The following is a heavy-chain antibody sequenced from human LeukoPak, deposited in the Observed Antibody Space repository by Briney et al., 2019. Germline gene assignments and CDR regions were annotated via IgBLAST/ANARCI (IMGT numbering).Heavy chain of an antibody. CDR1: GGSISSYY. J-gene: IGHJ4*02. Sequence: SETLSLTCTVSGGSISSYYWSWIRQPPGKGLEWIGYIYYSGSTNYNPSLKSRVTISVDTSKNQFSLKLSSVTAADTAVYYCARVRRGGFFDYWGQGPLVTVSS. CDR3: ARVRRGGFFDY. D-gene: IGHD3-10*01. V-gene: IGHV4-59*01. CDR2: IYYSGST.